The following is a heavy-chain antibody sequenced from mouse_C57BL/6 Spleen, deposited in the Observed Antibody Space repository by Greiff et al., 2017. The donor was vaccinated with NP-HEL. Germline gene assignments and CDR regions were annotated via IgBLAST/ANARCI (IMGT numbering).Heavy chain of an antibody. V-gene: IGHV5-9*01. CDR2: ISGGGGNT. CDR1: GFTFSSYT. Sequence: EVMLVESGGGLVKPGGSLKLSCAASGFTFSSYTMSWVRQTPEKRLEWVATISGGGGNTYYPDSVKGRFTISRDNAKNTLYLQMSSLRSEDTALYYCASYYYGFDYWGQGTTLTVSS. J-gene: IGHJ2*01. CDR3: ASYYYGFDY. D-gene: IGHD1-1*01.